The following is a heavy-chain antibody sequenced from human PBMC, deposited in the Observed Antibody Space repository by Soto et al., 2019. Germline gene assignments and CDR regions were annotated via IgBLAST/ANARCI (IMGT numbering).Heavy chain of an antibody. V-gene: IGHV4-39*01. CDR2: IYYSGST. J-gene: IGHJ4*02. D-gene: IGHD3-3*01. CDR3: ARSVLRFLEWFYTTNEYYFDY. CDR1: GGSISSSSYY. Sequence: QLQLQESGPGLVKPSETLSLTCTVSGGSISSSSYYWGWIRQPPGKGLEWIGSIYYSGSTYYNPSLKSRVTISVDTSKNQFSLKLSSVTAADTAVYYCARSVLRFLEWFYTTNEYYFDYWGQGTLVTVSS.